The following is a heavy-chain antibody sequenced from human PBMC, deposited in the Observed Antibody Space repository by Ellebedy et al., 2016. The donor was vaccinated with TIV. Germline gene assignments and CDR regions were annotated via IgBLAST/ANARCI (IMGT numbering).Heavy chain of an antibody. CDR2: ISPDDYST. CDR1: GFTFSDYY. CDR3: ARDDELTTVTTIDY. Sequence: GGSLRLSCAASGFTFSDYYMTWIRQAPGKGLEWVSYISPDDYSTYYADSVKGRFTISRDNAQNSLYLQMTSLRADDTAVYYCARDDELTTVTTIDYWGQGTLVTVSS. V-gene: IGHV3-11*01. D-gene: IGHD4-17*01. J-gene: IGHJ4*02.